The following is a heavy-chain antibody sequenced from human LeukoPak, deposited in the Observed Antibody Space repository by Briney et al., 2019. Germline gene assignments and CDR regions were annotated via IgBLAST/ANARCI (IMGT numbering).Heavy chain of an antibody. V-gene: IGHV1-2*06. CDR3: ARGEWELLPGDWFDP. J-gene: IGHJ5*02. CDR2: INPNSGGT. D-gene: IGHD1-26*01. CDR1: GYTFTGYY. Sequence: ASVKVSCKASGYTFTGYYMHWVRQAPGQGLEWMGRINPNSGGTNYAQKFQGRVTMTRDTSISTAYMELSRLRSDDTAVYYCARGEWELLPGDWFDPWGQGTLVTASS.